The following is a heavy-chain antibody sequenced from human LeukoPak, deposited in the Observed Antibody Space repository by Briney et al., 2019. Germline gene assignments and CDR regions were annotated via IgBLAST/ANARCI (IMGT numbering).Heavy chain of an antibody. CDR2: IHYDGST. CDR1: GGSISNYY. J-gene: IGHJ5*02. Sequence: ASETLSLTCTVSGGSISNYYWSWIRQSPGKGLEWIGFIHYDGSTTYNPSVNSRVTISIDMSKTQFSLRLTSVTAADTAVYYCARSFGGAQYPISGPWGQGTLVTVSS. V-gene: IGHV4-59*01. D-gene: IGHD3-10*01. CDR3: ARSFGGAQYPISGP.